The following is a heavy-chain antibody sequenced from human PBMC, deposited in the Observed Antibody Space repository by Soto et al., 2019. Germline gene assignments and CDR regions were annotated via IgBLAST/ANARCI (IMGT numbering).Heavy chain of an antibody. CDR3: ARVKECSSSSCYARDAFDI. D-gene: IGHD2-2*01. CDR1: GFTFSDHY. Sequence: GGSLRLSCAASGFTFSDHYMSWIRQAPGKGLEWVSYISSGGSGIYYADSVKGRFTISRDNGKHSLYLQMNSLRAEDTAVYYCARVKECSSSSCYARDAFDIWGQGTMVTVS. V-gene: IGHV3-11*01. J-gene: IGHJ3*02. CDR2: ISSGGSGI.